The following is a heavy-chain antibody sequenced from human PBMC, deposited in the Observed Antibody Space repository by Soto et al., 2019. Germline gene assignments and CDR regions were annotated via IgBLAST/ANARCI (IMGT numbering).Heavy chain of an antibody. Sequence: ASVKVSCKASGGTFSSYAISWVRQAPGQGLEWMGGIIPIFGTANYAQKFQGRVTITADESTSTAYMELSSLRSEDTAVYYCASGPRSYCSGGSCYVDYWGQGTLVTVAS. V-gene: IGHV1-69*13. CDR3: ASGPRSYCSGGSCYVDY. D-gene: IGHD2-15*01. CDR2: IIPIFGTA. J-gene: IGHJ4*02. CDR1: GGTFSSYA.